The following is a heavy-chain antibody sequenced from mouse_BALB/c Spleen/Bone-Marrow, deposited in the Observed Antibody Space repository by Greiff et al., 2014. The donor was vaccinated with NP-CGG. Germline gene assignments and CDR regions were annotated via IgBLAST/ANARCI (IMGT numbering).Heavy chain of an antibody. CDR1: GFTFSRYG. V-gene: IGHV5-6*01. CDR3: ARQYGNLGVMDY. J-gene: IGHJ4*01. Sequence: EVKVVESGGDLVKPGGSLKLSCAASGFTFSRYGMSWVRQTPDKRLEWVANISSGGSYTYYPDSVKGRFTISRDNAENTLYLHMSSLKSEDTAMYYCARQYGNLGVMDYWGQGTSVTVSS. CDR2: ISSGGSYT. D-gene: IGHD2-1*01.